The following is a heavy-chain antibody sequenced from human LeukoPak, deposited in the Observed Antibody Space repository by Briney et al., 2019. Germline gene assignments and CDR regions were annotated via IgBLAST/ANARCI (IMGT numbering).Heavy chain of an antibody. J-gene: IGHJ4*02. D-gene: IGHD5-12*01. Sequence: SETLSLTCTVSGASISSGDYYWSWIRQPPGKGLEWIGYIYYSGSAYYNPSLKSRVTISVDTSKNQFSLKLSSVTAADTAVYYCARADGATIFYWGQGTLVTVSS. V-gene: IGHV4-61*08. CDR2: IYYSGSA. CDR1: GASISSGDYY. CDR3: ARADGATIFY.